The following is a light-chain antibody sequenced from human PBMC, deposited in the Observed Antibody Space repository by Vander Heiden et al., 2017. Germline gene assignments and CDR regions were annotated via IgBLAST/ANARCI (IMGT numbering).Light chain of an antibody. CDR2: EAS. V-gene: IGKV3-15*01. J-gene: IGKJ2*03. CDR1: HSVNSN. CDR3: QHYENWPPS. Sequence: EIVMTQSPATLSVSRGQRANLSCRASHSVNSNLAWYQQKPGQAPGLLFEEASTRATGGPARFSASGSGTEFTLTISSLQSEDVAIYYCQHYENWPPSFGQGTKLEIK.